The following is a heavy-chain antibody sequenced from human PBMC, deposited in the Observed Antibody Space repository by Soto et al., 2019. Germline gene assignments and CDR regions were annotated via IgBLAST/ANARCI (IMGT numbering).Heavy chain of an antibody. J-gene: IGHJ5*01. CDR2: IVPLFGTT. D-gene: IGHD6-25*01. Sequence: QVQLVQSGTEVKKPGSSVKVSCRASGGTLTSYAINWVRQAPGQGLDWMGGIVPLFGTTNYAQKFQGRVTSSADASTTTAYMELSSVTSDDTAVSYCAREPRANQGIAAADTLGWFESWGQGTLVTVSS. CDR1: GGTLTSYA. V-gene: IGHV1-69*12. CDR3: AREPRANQGIAAADTLGWFES.